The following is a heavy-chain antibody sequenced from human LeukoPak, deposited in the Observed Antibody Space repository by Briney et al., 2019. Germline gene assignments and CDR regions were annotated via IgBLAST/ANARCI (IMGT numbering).Heavy chain of an antibody. J-gene: IGHJ4*02. D-gene: IGHD6-19*01. CDR2: IYYSGRT. CDR3: TRNDRWLVPGY. CDR1: GGYISSSTYY. Sequence: SETLSLTCTVSGGYISSSTYYWGWIRQPPGKGLEWIGSIYYSGRTYYNPSLKSRVTTLLGTSKNQFSLKLSSVTAADTAVYYCTRNDRWLVPGYWGRGTLVTVSS. V-gene: IGHV4-39*07.